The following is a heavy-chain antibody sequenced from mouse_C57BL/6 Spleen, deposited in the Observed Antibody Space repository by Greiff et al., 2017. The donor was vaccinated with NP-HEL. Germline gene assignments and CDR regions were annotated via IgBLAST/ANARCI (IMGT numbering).Heavy chain of an antibody. CDR3: ARSSSSPWYFDV. Sequence: QVQLQQSGPELVKPGASVKLSCKASGYTFTSYDINWVKQRPGQGLEWIGWIYPRAGSTKYNEKFKGKATLTVDTSSSTAYMELHSLTSEDSAVXSCARSSSSPWYFDVWGTGTTVTVSS. V-gene: IGHV1-85*01. CDR2: IYPRAGST. CDR1: GYTFTSYD. J-gene: IGHJ1*03. D-gene: IGHD1-1*01.